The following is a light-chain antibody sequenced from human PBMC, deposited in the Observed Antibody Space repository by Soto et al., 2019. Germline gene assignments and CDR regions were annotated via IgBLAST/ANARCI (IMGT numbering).Light chain of an antibody. V-gene: IGLV4-69*01. CDR1: SGHSNYA. Sequence: QPVLTQSPSASASLGASVKLTCTLSSGHSNYAIAWHQQQSEKGPRYLMKLNSDGSHSKGDGIPDRFSGSSSGAERYLTISSLQSEDEDDYYCQTWGSGILVFGGGTKLTVL. J-gene: IGLJ2*01. CDR2: LNSDGSH. CDR3: QTWGSGILV.